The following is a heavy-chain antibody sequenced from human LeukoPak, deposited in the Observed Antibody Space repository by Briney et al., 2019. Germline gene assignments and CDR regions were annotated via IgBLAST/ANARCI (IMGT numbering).Heavy chain of an antibody. CDR1: GGSISSSNYY. CDR3: ARGFPNYYDSSDH. CDR2: IYYSGST. V-gene: IGHV4-39*01. J-gene: IGHJ4*02. D-gene: IGHD3-22*01. Sequence: PSETLSLTCTVSGGSISSSNYYWGWIRQPPGKGLEWIGSIYYSGSTYYTPSLKSRVTISVDTSKNQFSLKLSSVTAADTAVYYCARGFPNYYDSSDHWGQGTLVTVSS.